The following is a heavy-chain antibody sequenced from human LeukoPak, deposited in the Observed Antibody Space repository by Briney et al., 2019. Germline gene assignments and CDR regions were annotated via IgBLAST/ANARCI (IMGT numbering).Heavy chain of an antibody. CDR2: ISSSGSTI. CDR3: ARDPSGGAMVTQYFDY. CDR1: GFTFSSYS. Sequence: GGSLRLSCAASGFTFSSYSMNWVRQAPGKGLEWVSYISSSGSTIHYADSVKGRFTISRDNTKNSLYLQMNSLRAEDTAVYYCARDPSGGAMVTQYFDYWGQGTLVTVSS. J-gene: IGHJ4*02. D-gene: IGHD5-18*01. V-gene: IGHV3-48*04.